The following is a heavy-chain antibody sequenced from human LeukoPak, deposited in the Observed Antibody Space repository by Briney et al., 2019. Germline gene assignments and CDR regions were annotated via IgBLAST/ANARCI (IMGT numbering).Heavy chain of an antibody. CDR3: ARDSPMRSELRAYYYYYMDV. J-gene: IGHJ6*03. Sequence: SQTLSLTCTVSGGSISSGSYYWSWIRLPAGKGLEWIGRIYTSGSTNYNPSLKSRVTISVDTSKNQFSLKLSSVTAADTAVYYCARDSPMRSELRAYYYYYMDVWGKGTTVTVSS. V-gene: IGHV4-61*02. CDR1: GGSISSGSYY. D-gene: IGHD1-14*01. CDR2: IYTSGST.